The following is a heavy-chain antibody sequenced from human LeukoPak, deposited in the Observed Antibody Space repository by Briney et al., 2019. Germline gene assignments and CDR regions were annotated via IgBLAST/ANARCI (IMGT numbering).Heavy chain of an antibody. V-gene: IGHV3-49*03. CDR3: SRGRWQQQPVFDY. CDR1: GFTFGDYV. CDR2: IRSKTYGGTT. J-gene: IGHJ4*02. Sequence: GGSLRLSCTASGFTFGDYVMNWFRQAPGEGLEWVGFIRSKTYGGTTEYAASVKGRFTISRDDSKTIAYLQMNSLKTEDTAAYYCSRGRWQQQPVFDYWGQGTLVSVSS. D-gene: IGHD6-13*01.